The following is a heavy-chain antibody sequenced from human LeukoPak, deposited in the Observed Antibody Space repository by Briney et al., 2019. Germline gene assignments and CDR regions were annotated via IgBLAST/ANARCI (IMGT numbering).Heavy chain of an antibody. CDR2: IYSSGST. D-gene: IGHD6-19*01. J-gene: IGHJ4*02. Sequence: SETLSLTCAVYGGSFSSYYWSWIRQPAGKGLEWIGRIYSSGSTNYNPSLKSRVTISVDPSKNQFSLKLTSVTTADTAVYYCARPVTARGGSGWPQHIDYWGQGTLVSVSS. CDR3: ARPVTARGGSGWPQHIDY. V-gene: IGHV4-59*10. CDR1: GGSFSSYY.